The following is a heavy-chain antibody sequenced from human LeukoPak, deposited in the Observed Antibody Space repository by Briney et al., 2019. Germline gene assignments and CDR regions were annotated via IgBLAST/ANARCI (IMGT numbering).Heavy chain of an antibody. V-gene: IGHV1-2*04. Sequence: EASVKVSCKASGGTFSSYAISWVRQAPGQGLEWMGWINPNSGGTNYAQKFQGWVTMTRDTSISTAYMELSRPRSDDTAVYYCARRGVTGARGGYYYYYGMDVWGQGTTVTVSS. CDR3: ARRGVTGARGGYYYYYGMDV. CDR1: GGTFSSYA. CDR2: INPNSGGT. D-gene: IGHD1-20*01. J-gene: IGHJ6*02.